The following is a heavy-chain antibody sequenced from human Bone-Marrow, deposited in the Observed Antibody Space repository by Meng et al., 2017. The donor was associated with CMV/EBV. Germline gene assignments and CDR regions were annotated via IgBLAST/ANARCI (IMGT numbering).Heavy chain of an antibody. Sequence: GGSLRLSCAASGFTFSSYEMNWVRQAPGKGLEWVSYISSSGSTIYYADSVKGRFTISRDNAKNSLYLQMNSLRAEDTAVYYCARVVPDYDSSGYGGYWGQGTLVTVSS. V-gene: IGHV3-48*03. CDR1: GFTFSSYE. D-gene: IGHD3-22*01. CDR2: ISSSGSTI. CDR3: ARVVPDYDSSGYGGY. J-gene: IGHJ4*02.